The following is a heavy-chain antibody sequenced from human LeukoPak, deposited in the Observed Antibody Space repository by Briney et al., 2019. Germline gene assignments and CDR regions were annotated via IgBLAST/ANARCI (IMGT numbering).Heavy chain of an antibody. J-gene: IGHJ5*02. CDR1: GFTFSSYE. CDR3: ARPLMYYYGSETYFWFDP. D-gene: IGHD3-10*01. CDR2: ISSSGSTI. V-gene: IGHV3-48*03. Sequence: GGSLRLSCAASGFTFSSYEMNWVRQAPGKGLEWVSYISSSGSTIYYADSVKGRFTISRDNAKNSLYLQMNSLRAEDTAVYYCARPLMYYYGSETYFWFDPWGQGTLVTVSS.